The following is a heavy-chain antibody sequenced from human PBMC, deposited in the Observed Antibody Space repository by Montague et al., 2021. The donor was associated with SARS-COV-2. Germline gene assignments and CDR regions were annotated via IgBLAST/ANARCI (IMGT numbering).Heavy chain of an antibody. V-gene: IGHV4-59*01. J-gene: IGHJ3*02. CDR3: VRDHPYGGPRGAYDI. D-gene: IGHD4-23*01. CDR1: GGSITGYY. Sequence: SDTLSLTCTVSGGSITGYYWSWLRRSPGKGLEWIAYIYDGGAVNXNPSLGSRVTISTDTSKNQLSLKVNSATAADTAVYYCVRDHPYGGPRGAYDIWGQGTVVTVSS. CDR2: IYDGGAV.